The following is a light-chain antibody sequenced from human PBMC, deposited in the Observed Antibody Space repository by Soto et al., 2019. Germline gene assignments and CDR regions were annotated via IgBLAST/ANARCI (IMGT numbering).Light chain of an antibody. V-gene: IGKV3-11*01. CDR3: QQSSNWPPVLT. Sequence: EIVLTQSPASLSLSPGERATLSCRASQSVSSHLAWFQQRPGQAPRLLIYGASNRATGISARFGGSGSGTNFTHTISSLETEEFAVYYCQQSSNWPPVLTFGGGTKVEIK. CDR1: QSVSSH. J-gene: IGKJ4*01. CDR2: GAS.